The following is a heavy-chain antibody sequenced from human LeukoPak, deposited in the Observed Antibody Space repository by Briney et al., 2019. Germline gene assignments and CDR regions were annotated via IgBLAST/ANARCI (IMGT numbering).Heavy chain of an antibody. Sequence: GGSLRLSCAASGFTLSSYEMNWVRQAPGKGLEWVPYSSYRGGTIYYADSVKGRFTISRDNAKNSLYLQMNSLRAEDTAVYYCAREGSTSKVAFDIWGQGTMVTVSS. D-gene: IGHD3-10*01. CDR1: GFTLSSYE. V-gene: IGHV3-48*03. CDR3: AREGSTSKVAFDI. J-gene: IGHJ3*02. CDR2: SSYRGGTI.